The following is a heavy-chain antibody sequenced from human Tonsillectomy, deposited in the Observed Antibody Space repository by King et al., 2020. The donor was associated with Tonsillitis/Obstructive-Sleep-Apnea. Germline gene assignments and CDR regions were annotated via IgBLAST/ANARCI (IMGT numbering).Heavy chain of an antibody. V-gene: IGHV4-39*01. CDR1: GGSISSGTYF. J-gene: IGHJ3*02. CDR3: ARSIRLAAAYDAFDI. Sequence: QLQESGPGLVTPSETLSLTCTVSGGSISSGTYFWGWIRQPPGKGPEWIGSIYHSGSTNYNPSLQSRVTISLDSTKNQISLKVNSVTAADTAVYFCARSIRLAAAYDAFDIWGQGTMVTVSS. CDR2: IYHSGST. D-gene: IGHD2-15*01.